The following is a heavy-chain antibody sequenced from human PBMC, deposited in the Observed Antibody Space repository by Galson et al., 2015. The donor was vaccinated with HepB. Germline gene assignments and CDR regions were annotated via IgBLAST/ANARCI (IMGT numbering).Heavy chain of an antibody. CDR2: FKSKTDGGTA. CDR1: GFTFSNVW. D-gene: IGHD2-2*02. J-gene: IGHJ4*02. Sequence: SLRLSCAASGFTFSNVWMSWVRRAPGKGLEWVGRFKSKTDGGTADYAAPVKGRFTISRDDSKNTLYLQMNSLKIEDTAVYYCITEKGAIQEWKGAFDFWGQGTLVTVSS. CDR3: ITEKGAIQEWKGAFDF. V-gene: IGHV3-15*01.